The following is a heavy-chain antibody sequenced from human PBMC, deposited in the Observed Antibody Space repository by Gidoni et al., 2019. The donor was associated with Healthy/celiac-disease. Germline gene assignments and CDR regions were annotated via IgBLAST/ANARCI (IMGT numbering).Heavy chain of an antibody. CDR1: GGSISSSSYY. J-gene: IGHJ5*02. D-gene: IGHD2-2*01. V-gene: IGHV4-39*01. CDR2: IYYSGST. CDR3: ASLLRYCSSTSCYWPLWFDP. Sequence: QLQLQESGPGLVKPSETLSLTCTVSGGSISSSSYYWGWIRQPPGKGLEWIGSIYYSGSTYYNPSLKSRVTISVDTSKNQFSLKLSSVTAADTAVYYCASLLRYCSSTSCYWPLWFDPWGQGTLVTVSS.